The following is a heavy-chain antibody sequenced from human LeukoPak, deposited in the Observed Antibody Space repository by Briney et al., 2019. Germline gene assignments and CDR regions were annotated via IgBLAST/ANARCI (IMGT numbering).Heavy chain of an antibody. V-gene: IGHV4-31*03. D-gene: IGHD6-13*01. CDR2: IYYSGST. Sequence: SKTLSLTCTVSGGSISSGGCYWSWIRQHPGKGLEWIGYIYYSGSTYYNPSLKSRVTISVDTSKNQFSLKLSSVTAADTAVYYCAREGMSSSWLPFDYWGQGTLVTVSS. J-gene: IGHJ4*02. CDR3: AREGMSSSWLPFDY. CDR1: GGSISSGGCY.